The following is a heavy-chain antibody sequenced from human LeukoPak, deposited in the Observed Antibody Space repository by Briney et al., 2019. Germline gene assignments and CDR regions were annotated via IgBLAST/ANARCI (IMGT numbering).Heavy chain of an antibody. Sequence: SQTLSLTCTVSGGSISSGDYYWSWIRQPPGKGLEWIGYIYYSGSTYYNPSLKSRVTISVDTSKNQFSLKLSSVTAADTAVYYCARVTMCRGGSCHFTFDYWGQGTLVTVSS. D-gene: IGHD2-15*01. CDR1: GGSISSGDYY. CDR2: IYYSGST. CDR3: ARVTMCRGGSCHFTFDY. V-gene: IGHV4-30-4*01. J-gene: IGHJ4*02.